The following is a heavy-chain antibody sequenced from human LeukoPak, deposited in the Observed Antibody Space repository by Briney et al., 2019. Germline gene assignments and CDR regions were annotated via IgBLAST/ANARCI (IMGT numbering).Heavy chain of an antibody. D-gene: IGHD3-10*01. Sequence: ASVKVSCEASGYTFTSYGISWVRQAPGQGLEWMAWISAYNGNTNYAQKLQGRVTMSTDTSTSTAYMPLRSLRSDDTAVYYCARDEPYGSGSYFIYWGQGTLVTVSA. J-gene: IGHJ4*02. V-gene: IGHV1-18*01. CDR2: ISAYNGNT. CDR1: GYTFTSYG. CDR3: ARDEPYGSGSYFIY.